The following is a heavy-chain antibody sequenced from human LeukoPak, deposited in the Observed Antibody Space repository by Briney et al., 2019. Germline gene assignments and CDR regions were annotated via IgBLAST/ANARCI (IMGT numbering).Heavy chain of an antibody. CDR1: GFTFSSYA. Sequence: PGGSLRLSCAASGFTFSSYAMSWVRQAPGKGLEWVSAISGSGGSTYYADSVKVRFSISRDNSKNTLYLQMNSLRAEDTAVYYCAIKGADYYDTYGAFDIWGQGTMVTVSS. V-gene: IGHV3-23*01. D-gene: IGHD3-22*01. CDR3: AIKGADYYDTYGAFDI. J-gene: IGHJ3*02. CDR2: ISGSGGST.